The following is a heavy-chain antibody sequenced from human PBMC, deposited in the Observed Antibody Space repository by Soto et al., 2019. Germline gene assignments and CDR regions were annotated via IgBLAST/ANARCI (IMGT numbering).Heavy chain of an antibody. V-gene: IGHV3-20*04. CDR1: GFTFSSYS. Sequence: GGSLRLSCAASGFTFSSYSMNWVRQAPGKGLEWVSGINWNGGSTGYADSVKGRFTISRDNAKNSLYLQMNSPRAEDTALYYCARSAADYYYYGMDVWGQGTTVTVSS. J-gene: IGHJ6*02. CDR3: ARSAADYYYYGMDV. CDR2: INWNGGST. D-gene: IGHD6-25*01.